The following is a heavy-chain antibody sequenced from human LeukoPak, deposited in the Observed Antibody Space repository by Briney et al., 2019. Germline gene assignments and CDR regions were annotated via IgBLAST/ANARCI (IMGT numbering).Heavy chain of an antibody. V-gene: IGHV3-53*01. Sequence: GGSLRLSCAVSGFGVSVHHMAWVRQAPGKGLEWVSVRQPGNVSYYADSVKGRFTTSTDNSKNILYPQIKDLRAEDTALYYCARERDYDTYFDYWGQGTLVIVSS. CDR3: ARERDYDTYFDY. CDR1: GFGVSVHH. CDR2: RQPGNVS. J-gene: IGHJ4*02. D-gene: IGHD3-22*01.